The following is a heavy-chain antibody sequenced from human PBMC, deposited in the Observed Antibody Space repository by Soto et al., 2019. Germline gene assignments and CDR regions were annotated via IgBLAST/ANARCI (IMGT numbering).Heavy chain of an antibody. V-gene: IGHV3-9*01. J-gene: IGHJ4*01. Sequence: EVQLVESGGGLVQPGGSLRLSCAASGFIFDDFAMHWVRQAPGKGLEWVAGIIWNSAYIVYGDSVKGRFTVSRDNAKKYLYLQMNRLRPEDSATYYCVKDSNVSCVRQGMDYWGRGTLVTVSS. CDR1: GFIFDDFA. CDR2: IIWNSAYI. CDR3: VKDSNVSCVRQGMDY. D-gene: IGHD6-6*01.